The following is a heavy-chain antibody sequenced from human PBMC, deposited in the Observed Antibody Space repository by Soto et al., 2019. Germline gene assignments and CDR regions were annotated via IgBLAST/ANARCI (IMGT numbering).Heavy chain of an antibody. Sequence: ASVKVSCKASGYTFTSYDINWVRQATGQGLEWMGWMNPNSGNTGYAQKFQGRVTVTRDTSTGTAYMELSSLRSEDTAVYFCARDSGDTTLRQWGRSFHYWGQGTLVTVSS. CDR2: MNPNSGNT. CDR1: GYTFTSYD. D-gene: IGHD1-1*01. V-gene: IGHV1-8*01. J-gene: IGHJ4*02. CDR3: ARDSGDTTLRQWGRSFHY.